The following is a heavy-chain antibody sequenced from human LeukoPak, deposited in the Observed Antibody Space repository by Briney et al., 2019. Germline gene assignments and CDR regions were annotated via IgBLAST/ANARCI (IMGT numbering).Heavy chain of an antibody. Sequence: GASVKVSCKXSGYTFTGYYMHWVRQAPGQGLEWMGRISPNSGGTNYAQKFHDRVTMTRDTSISTAYMELRRLRSDDTAVYYCASRDPAEGFLQWLPDSWGQGTLVTVSS. J-gene: IGHJ4*02. CDR1: GYTFTGYY. CDR2: ISPNSGGT. D-gene: IGHD3-3*01. CDR3: ASRDPAEGFLQWLPDS. V-gene: IGHV1-2*06.